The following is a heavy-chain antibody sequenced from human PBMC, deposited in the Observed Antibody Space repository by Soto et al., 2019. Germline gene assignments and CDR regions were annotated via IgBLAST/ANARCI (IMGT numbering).Heavy chain of an antibody. V-gene: IGHV3-15*01. CDR1: GFTFSNAW. J-gene: IGHJ4*02. CDR3: TTDLGCSGGSCYSYFDY. Sequence: PGGSLRLSCAASGFTFSNAWMSWVRQAPGKGLEWVGRIKSKTDGGTTDYAAPVKGRFTISRDDSKNTLYLQMNSLKTEDTAVYYCTTDLGCSGGSCYSYFDYWGQGTLVTVSS. CDR2: IKSKTDGGTT. D-gene: IGHD2-15*01.